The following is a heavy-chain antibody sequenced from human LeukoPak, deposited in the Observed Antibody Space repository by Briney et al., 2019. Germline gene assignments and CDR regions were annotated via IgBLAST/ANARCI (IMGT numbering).Heavy chain of an antibody. CDR1: GGSISSYC. D-gene: IGHD3-22*01. V-gene: IGHV4-59*08. CDR3: AAHYYDSSGYSSNFDY. CDR2: IYYSGST. Sequence: SETLSLTCTVSGGSISSYCWSWIRQPPRKGLEWIGYIYYSGSTNYNPSLKSRVTISVDTSKNQFSLKLSSVTAADTAVYYCAAHYYDSSGYSSNFDYWGQGTLVTVSS. J-gene: IGHJ4*02.